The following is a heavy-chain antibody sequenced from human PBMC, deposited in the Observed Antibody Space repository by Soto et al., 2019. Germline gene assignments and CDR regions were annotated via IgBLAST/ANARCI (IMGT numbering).Heavy chain of an antibody. J-gene: IGHJ4*02. Sequence: EVQLLESGGGLVQPGGSLRLSCAASGFTFSSYAMTWVRQAPGKGLEWVSVISGGGGSTYYADSVKGRFTISRYNSKNTLDLQMHSLAAEDTAVYFCAKDSSFYYEPSTYFDYWGQGTLVTVSS. V-gene: IGHV3-23*01. CDR2: ISGGGGST. D-gene: IGHD3-22*01. CDR1: GFTFSSYA. CDR3: AKDSSFYYEPSTYFDY.